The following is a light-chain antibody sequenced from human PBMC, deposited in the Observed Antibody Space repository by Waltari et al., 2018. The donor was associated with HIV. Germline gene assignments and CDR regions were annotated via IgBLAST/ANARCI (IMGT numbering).Light chain of an antibody. V-gene: IGKV1-5*03. Sequence: DIQMTQSPSTLSASVGDRVTITCRASRDISNWLAWYQQKPGKAPKLLIYKASTLENGVPSRFSGSRYGTEITITMNSLHLDDFASYSCQKYKGYPWTFGQGTKVEIK. CDR3: QKYKGYPWT. CDR2: KAS. J-gene: IGKJ1*01. CDR1: RDISNW.